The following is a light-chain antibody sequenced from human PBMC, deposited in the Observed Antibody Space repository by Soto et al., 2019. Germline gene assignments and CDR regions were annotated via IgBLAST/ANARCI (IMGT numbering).Light chain of an antibody. J-gene: IGLJ2*01. CDR1: SSDIGGFDL. CDR2: EVN. Sequence: QSALTQPDSLSGSPGQSITISCTGSSSDIGGFDLVSWYQQHPGKAPKLLLYEVNKRPSGVSNRFSGSKSGNTASLTISGLQADDEAYYYCCSYVEIRNFVFGGGTKLTVL. CDR3: CSYVEIRNFV. V-gene: IGLV2-23*02.